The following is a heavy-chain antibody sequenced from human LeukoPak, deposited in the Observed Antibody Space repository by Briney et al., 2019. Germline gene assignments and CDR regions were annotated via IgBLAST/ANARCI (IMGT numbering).Heavy chain of an antibody. CDR2: INEDGSDK. V-gene: IGHV3-7*01. CDR3: ASGGRPFY. CDR1: GFTFDDYA. Sequence: PGRSLRLSCAASGFTFDDYAMHWVRQAPGKGLEWVANINEDGSDKYYVDSVKGRFTISRDNAKNSLYLQMNSLRAEDTAVYYCASGGRPFYWGQGTLVTVSS. D-gene: IGHD6-6*01. J-gene: IGHJ4*02.